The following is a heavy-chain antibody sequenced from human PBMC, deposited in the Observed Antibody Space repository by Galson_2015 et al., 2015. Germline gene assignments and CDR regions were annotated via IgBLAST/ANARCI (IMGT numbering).Heavy chain of an antibody. V-gene: IGHV2-70*01. CDR1: GFSLSTSGMC. CDR3: ARTPSSSPYFDF. Sequence: PALVKPTQTLTLTCTFSGFSLSTSGMCVSWIRQPPGKALEWLALIDWDDDKYYGTSLKTRLTISKDTSENQVVLTMTNIDPVDTATYYCARTPSSSPYFDFWGQGTLVTVSS. CDR2: IDWDDDK. D-gene: IGHD6-6*01. J-gene: IGHJ4*02.